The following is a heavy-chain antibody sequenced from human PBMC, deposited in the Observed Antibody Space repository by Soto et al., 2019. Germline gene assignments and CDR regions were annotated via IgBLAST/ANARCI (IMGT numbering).Heavy chain of an antibody. CDR1: GGSISSGDYY. CDR3: ARVRIGLLHDGMDV. Sequence: QVQLQESGPGLVKPSQTLSLTCTVSGGSISSGDYYWSWIRQPPGKGLEWIGYIYYSGSTYYNPSLESRVSVSVDTSKKQFSLKLSSVTAADTAVYYCARVRIGLLHDGMDVWGPGPTVTVSS. J-gene: IGHJ6*02. V-gene: IGHV4-30-4*01. CDR2: IYYSGST. D-gene: IGHD3-10*01.